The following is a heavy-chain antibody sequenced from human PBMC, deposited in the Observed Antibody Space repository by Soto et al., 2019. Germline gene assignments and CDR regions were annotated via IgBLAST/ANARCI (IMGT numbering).Heavy chain of an antibody. CDR1: GFTFSSYN. V-gene: IGHV3-21*01. CDR3: ARYSSAPYYGMDV. D-gene: IGHD2-21*01. Sequence: EVQLVESGGGVVKPGGSLRLSCAASGFTFSSYNMNCVRQAPGKGLEWVSSISSSSSYIYYADSVKGRFTISRDNAKNSLYLQMNSLRAEDTAVYYCARYSSAPYYGMDVWGHGSTVTVSS. CDR2: ISSSSSYI. J-gene: IGHJ6*02.